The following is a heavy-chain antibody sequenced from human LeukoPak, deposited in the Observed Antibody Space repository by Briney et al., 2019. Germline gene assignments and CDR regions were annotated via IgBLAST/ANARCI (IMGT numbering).Heavy chain of an antibody. CDR2: INPNSGGT. D-gene: IGHD2-2*01. J-gene: IGHJ5*02. Sequence: ASMKVSCKASGYTFTGYYMHWVRQAPGQGLEWMGWINPNSGGTNYAQKFQGRVTMTRDTSISTAYMELSRLRSDDTAVYYCARDPYCSSTSCPDPWGQGTLVTVSS. CDR1: GYTFTGYY. CDR3: ARDPYCSSTSCPDP. V-gene: IGHV1-2*02.